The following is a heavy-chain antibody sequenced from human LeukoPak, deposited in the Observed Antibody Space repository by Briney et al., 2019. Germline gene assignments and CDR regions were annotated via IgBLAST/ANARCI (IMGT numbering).Heavy chain of an antibody. CDR1: GGSISSGGYS. D-gene: IGHD3-22*01. CDR2: IYYSGST. CDR3: ARESGYSDWFDP. V-gene: IGHV4-31*03. J-gene: IGHJ5*02. Sequence: PSETLSLTCTVSGGSISSGGYSWSWIRQHPGKGLEWIGYIYYSGSTYYNPSLKSRVTISLNTSKNQFSLKLSSVTAADTAVYYCARESGYSDWFDPWGQGTLVTVSS.